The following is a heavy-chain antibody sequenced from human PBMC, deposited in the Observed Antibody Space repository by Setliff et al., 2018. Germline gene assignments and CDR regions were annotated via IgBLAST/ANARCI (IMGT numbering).Heavy chain of an antibody. D-gene: IGHD3-22*01. CDR2: INNYSFKT. V-gene: IGHV1-18*01. CDR1: GYTFTNYG. J-gene: IGHJ4*02. CDR3: ARINFYVSSGYYYAPDY. Sequence: GASVKVSCKASGYTFTNYGINWVRQAPGRGLEWMGWINNYSFKTNYPQKFLGRVTVTTDTSTGTAYMELGSLTSDDTAIYYCARINFYVSSGYYYAPDYWGPGTLVTVSS.